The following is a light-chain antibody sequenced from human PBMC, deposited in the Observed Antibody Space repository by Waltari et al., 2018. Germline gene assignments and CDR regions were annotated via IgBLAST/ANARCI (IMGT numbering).Light chain of an antibody. CDR1: QIIRTY. J-gene: IGKJ4*01. Sequence: DIQMTQSPSSLSASVGDRISISCRASQIIRTYVNWYQQKPGKAPKILISAASTLRGEVPSRFSGSGSGTDVTLTSSNLQPEEFATYYCQQSFSTPRTFGGGTRVEIK. CDR3: QQSFSTPRT. CDR2: AAS. V-gene: IGKV1-39*01.